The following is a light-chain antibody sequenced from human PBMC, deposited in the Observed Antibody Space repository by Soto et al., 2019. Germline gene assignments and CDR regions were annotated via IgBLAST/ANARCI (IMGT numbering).Light chain of an antibody. CDR3: QQSYTTLFT. J-gene: IGKJ3*01. CDR2: AAS. Sequence: DIQMTQSPSSLSASVGDSVTITCRASQTINNYLNWYQQKPGKAPKLLIYAASSLQSGVPSRFSVSGSGTDFPLTISSLQPEDFATYYCQQSYTTLFTFGPGTKVDIK. V-gene: IGKV1-39*01. CDR1: QTINNY.